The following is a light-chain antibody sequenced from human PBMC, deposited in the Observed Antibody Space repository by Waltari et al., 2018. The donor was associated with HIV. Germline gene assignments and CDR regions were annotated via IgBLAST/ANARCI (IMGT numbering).Light chain of an antibody. Sequence: VSGSLGQSVTISCTGTSSDVGNYNEVSWYQQSPGTAPKLMIYDVSNRPSGVPDRFSGSKSGNTASLTISGLQAEDEADYYCSSFTTSITVVFGGGTKLTVL. CDR2: DVS. V-gene: IGLV2-18*02. CDR1: SSDVGNYNE. J-gene: IGLJ2*01. CDR3: SSFTTSITVV.